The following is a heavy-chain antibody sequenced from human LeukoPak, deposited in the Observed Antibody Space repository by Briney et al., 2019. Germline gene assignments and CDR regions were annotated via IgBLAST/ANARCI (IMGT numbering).Heavy chain of an antibody. CDR2: ISWNSGNI. CDR3: AKGTSNPS. CDR1: GFTFDDYD. J-gene: IGHJ5*02. Sequence: GRSLRLSCAASGFTFDDYDMHWVRQAPGKGLEWVSGISWNSGNIGYADSVKGRFTISRDNAKNSLYLQLNSLRAEDTAFYYCAKGTSNPSWGQGTLVTVSS. D-gene: IGHD4-11*01. V-gene: IGHV3-9*01.